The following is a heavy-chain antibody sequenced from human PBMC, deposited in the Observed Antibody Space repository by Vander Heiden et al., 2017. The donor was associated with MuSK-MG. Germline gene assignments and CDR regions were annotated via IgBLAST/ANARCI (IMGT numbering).Heavy chain of an antibody. D-gene: IGHD4-17*01. V-gene: IGHV4-34*01. Sequence: QVQLQQWGAGLLKPSETLSLTCAVYGGSFSGYYWSWIRQPPGKGLEWIGEINHSGSTNYNPSLKSRVTISVDTSKNQFSLKLSSVTAADTAVYYCARGRLEVMGTAPGDYLHYWYFDLWGRGTLVTVSS. CDR1: GGSFSGYY. J-gene: IGHJ2*01. CDR2: INHSGST. CDR3: ARGRLEVMGTAPGDYLHYWYFDL.